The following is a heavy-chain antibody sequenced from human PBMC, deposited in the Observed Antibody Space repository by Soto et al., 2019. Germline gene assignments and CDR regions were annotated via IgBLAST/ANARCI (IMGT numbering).Heavy chain of an antibody. CDR2: ISYDGSDK. CDR1: GFTFSSFA. V-gene: IGHV3-30*04. Sequence: QVQLVESGGGVVQPGRSLRLSCAASGFTFSSFAVHWVRQAPGKGLEWVSLISYDGSDKYYADSVKGRFTISRDNSKNTLYLQMNSLRAEDTAVYYCARGLLEWLLYIAWFDPWGQGTLVTVSS. D-gene: IGHD3-3*01. J-gene: IGHJ5*02. CDR3: ARGLLEWLLYIAWFDP.